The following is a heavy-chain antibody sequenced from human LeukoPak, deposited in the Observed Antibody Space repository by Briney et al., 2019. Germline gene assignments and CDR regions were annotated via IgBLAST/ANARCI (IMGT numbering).Heavy chain of an antibody. CDR2: ITGSSSTI. V-gene: IGHV3-48*01. J-gene: IGHJ4*02. Sequence: GGSLRLSCAASGFTFSSFSMNWVRQAPWKGLEWVSFITGSSSTIYYADSVKGRFTISRDNAKNSLYLQINSLRAEDTAVYYCASCSSTNCYWGQGNLVTVSS. CDR1: GFTFSSFS. D-gene: IGHD2-2*01. CDR3: ASCSSTNCY.